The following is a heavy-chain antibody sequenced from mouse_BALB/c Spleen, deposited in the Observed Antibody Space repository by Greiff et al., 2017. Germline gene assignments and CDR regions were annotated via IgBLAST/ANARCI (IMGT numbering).Heavy chain of an antibody. CDR2: INPSNGRT. J-gene: IGHJ2*01. V-gene: IGHV1S81*02. CDR1: GYTFTSYW. Sequence: QVQLQQPGAELVKPGASVKLSCKASGYTFTSYWMHWVKQRPGQGLEWIGEINPSNGRTNYNEKFKSKATLTVDKSSSTAYMQLSSLTSEDSAVYYCARDGYYVSYFDYWGQGTTLTVSS. CDR3: ARDGYYVSYFDY. D-gene: IGHD2-3*01.